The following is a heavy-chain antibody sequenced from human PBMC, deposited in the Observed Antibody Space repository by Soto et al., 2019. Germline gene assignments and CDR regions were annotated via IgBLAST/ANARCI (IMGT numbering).Heavy chain of an antibody. V-gene: IGHV1-18*01. CDR2: ISAYNGNT. D-gene: IGHD2-2*01. CDR3: ARAGPLGYCSSTSCFTSFETEYFQH. CDR1: GYTFTSYG. J-gene: IGHJ1*01. Sequence: QVQLVQSGAEVKKPGASVKVSCKASGYTFTSYGISWVRQAPGQGLEWMGWISAYNGNTNYAQKLQGRVTMTTDISTSTAYMELRSLRSDDTAVYYCARAGPLGYCSSTSCFTSFETEYFQHWGQGTLVTVSS.